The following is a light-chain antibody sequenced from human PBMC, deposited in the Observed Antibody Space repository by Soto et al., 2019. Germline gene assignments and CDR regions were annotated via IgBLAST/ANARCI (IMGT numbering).Light chain of an antibody. Sequence: DSVLTQSPGTLSLSPGERATLSCRASQSVSSSYLAWYQQKPGQAPRLLIYGASSRATGIPDRFSGSGSGTDFTLTISRLEPEDFAVYYCQQYGSSLLTFGGGTKVDIK. J-gene: IGKJ4*01. CDR3: QQYGSSLLT. CDR1: QSVSSSY. CDR2: GAS. V-gene: IGKV3-20*01.